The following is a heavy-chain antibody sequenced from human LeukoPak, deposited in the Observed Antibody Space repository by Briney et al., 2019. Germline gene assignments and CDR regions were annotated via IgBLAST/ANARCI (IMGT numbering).Heavy chain of an antibody. D-gene: IGHD6-19*01. CDR3: ARGAVAGTWPGAFDI. V-gene: IGHV3-21*01. CDR2: ISSSSSYI. CDR1: GFTFSNYN. Sequence: GGSLRLSCAASGFTFSNYNMNWVRQAPGKGLEWVSSISSSSSYIYYAGSVKGRFTISRDNSKNTLYLQMNSLRDEDTAVYYCARGAVAGTWPGAFDIWGQGTMVTVSS. J-gene: IGHJ3*02.